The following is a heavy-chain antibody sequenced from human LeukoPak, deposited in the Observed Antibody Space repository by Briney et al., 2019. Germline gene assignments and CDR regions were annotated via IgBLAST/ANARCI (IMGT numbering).Heavy chain of an antibody. Sequence: ASVTVSCKASGYTFTSYDINWVRQAPGQGLEWMGWMNPNSGNTGYAQKFQGRVTMTRNTSISTAYMELSSLRSEDTAVYYCARVGIQLWAPSYYYYYMDVWGKGTTVTISS. CDR2: MNPNSGNT. D-gene: IGHD5-18*01. CDR3: ARVGIQLWAPSYYYYYMDV. CDR1: GYTFTSYD. J-gene: IGHJ6*03. V-gene: IGHV1-8*01.